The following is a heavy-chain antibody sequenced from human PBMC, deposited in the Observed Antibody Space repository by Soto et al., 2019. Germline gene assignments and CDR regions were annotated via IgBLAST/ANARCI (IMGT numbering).Heavy chain of an antibody. V-gene: IGHV4-30-2*06. J-gene: IGHJ4*02. Sequence: PSETLSLTCTVSGASIRYGGFSWSWIRQSPGKGLEWIGYISHLESTYFHPSFKSRLTMSIDRTRNQFSLKLSSVTAADMAVYYCARGGGYDSFDYWGQGVLVTVSS. CDR2: ISHLEST. CDR1: GASIRYGGFS. CDR3: ARGGGYDSFDY. D-gene: IGHD5-12*01.